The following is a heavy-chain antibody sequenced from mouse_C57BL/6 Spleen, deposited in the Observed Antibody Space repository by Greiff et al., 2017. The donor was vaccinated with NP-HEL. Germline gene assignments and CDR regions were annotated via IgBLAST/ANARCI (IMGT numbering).Heavy chain of an antibody. CDR2: ISSGGSYT. Sequence: EVQLVESGGDLVKPGGSLKLSCAASGFTFSSYGMSWVRQTPDKRLEWVATISSGGSYTYYPDSVKGRFTISRDNAKNTLYLQMSSRKSEDTAMYYCAREGGSSLDYWGQGTTLTVSS. D-gene: IGHD1-1*01. CDR3: AREGGSSLDY. CDR1: GFTFSSYG. V-gene: IGHV5-6*01. J-gene: IGHJ2*01.